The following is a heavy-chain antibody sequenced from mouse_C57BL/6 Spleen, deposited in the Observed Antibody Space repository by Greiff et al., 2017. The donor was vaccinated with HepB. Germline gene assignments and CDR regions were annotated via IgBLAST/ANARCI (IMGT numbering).Heavy chain of an antibody. CDR2: INPGSGGT. CDR1: GYAFTNYL. D-gene: IGHD2-3*01. J-gene: IGHJ4*01. Sequence: QVHVKQSGAELVRPGTSVKVSCKASGYAFTNYLIEWVKQRPGQGLEWIGVINPGSGGTNYNEKFKGKATLTADKSSSTAYMQLSSLTSEDSAVYFCARNGYYERGHYYAMDYWGQGTSVTVSS. V-gene: IGHV1-54*01. CDR3: ARNGYYERGHYYAMDY.